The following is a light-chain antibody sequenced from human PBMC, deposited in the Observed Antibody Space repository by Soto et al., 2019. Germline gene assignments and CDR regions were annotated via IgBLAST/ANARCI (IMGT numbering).Light chain of an antibody. CDR2: GAS. CDR1: HSVSSRY. CDR3: QQYRSSPQT. V-gene: IGKV3-20*01. Sequence: EIVLTQSPGTLSLSPGERATLSCRASHSVSSRYVAWYQQKPGQAPRLLIYGASSRATAMTYRIRCSGSWTDFIRTITRMDTQDVAVYYCQQYRSSPQTFGQGAKV. J-gene: IGKJ1*01.